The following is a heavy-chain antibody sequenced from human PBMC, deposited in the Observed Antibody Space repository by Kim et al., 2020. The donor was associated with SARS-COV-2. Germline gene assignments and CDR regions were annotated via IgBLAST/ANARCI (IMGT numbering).Heavy chain of an antibody. Sequence: GGSLRLSCAASGFTFSSYAMSWVRQAPGKGLEWVSAISGSGGSTYYADSVKGRFTISRDNSKNTLYLQMNSLKDEDTAVYYCARPMGGPPYWGQGTLVTVSS. CDR1: GFTFSSYA. CDR2: ISGSGGST. D-gene: IGHD1-26*01. V-gene: IGHV3-23*01. CDR3: ARPMGGPPY. J-gene: IGHJ4*02.